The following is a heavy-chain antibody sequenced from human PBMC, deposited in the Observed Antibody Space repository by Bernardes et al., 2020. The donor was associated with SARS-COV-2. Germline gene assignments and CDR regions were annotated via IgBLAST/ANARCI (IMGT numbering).Heavy chain of an antibody. CDR3: ATTMTYTFRE. CDR2: ISDSGADT. V-gene: IGHV3-23*01. D-gene: IGHD3-16*01. Sequence: CGSLRPPCEGPGFSFSNYAMSWVRQAPGKGLEWVSIISDSGADTVYADSVKGRVTISRDNSRNTLYLQMNSLRGEDTAVYYCATTMTYTFREWGQGTLVTVSS. J-gene: IGHJ4*02. CDR1: GFSFSNYA.